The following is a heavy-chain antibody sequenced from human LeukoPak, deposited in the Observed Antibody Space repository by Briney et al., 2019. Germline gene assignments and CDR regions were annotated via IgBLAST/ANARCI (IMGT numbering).Heavy chain of an antibody. V-gene: IGHV4-34*01. Sequence: PSETLSLTCAVYGGSFSGYYWSWIRQPPGKGLEWIEEINHSGSTNYNPSLKSRVTISVDTSKNQFSLKLSSVTAADTAVYYCARVYKNYYDSSADAFDIWGQGTMVTVSS. D-gene: IGHD3-22*01. J-gene: IGHJ3*02. CDR1: GGSFSGYY. CDR3: ARVYKNYYDSSADAFDI. CDR2: INHSGST.